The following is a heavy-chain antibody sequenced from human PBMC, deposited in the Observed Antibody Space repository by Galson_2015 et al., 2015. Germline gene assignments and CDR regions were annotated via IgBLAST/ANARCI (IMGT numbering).Heavy chain of an antibody. CDR1: GFTFSSNG. CDR3: AKTYGGNLFNY. V-gene: IGHV3-30*18. J-gene: IGHJ4*02. CDR2: ISYDGSNK. D-gene: IGHD4-23*01. Sequence: SLRLSCAASGFTFSSNGMHWVRQAPGEGLEWVAVISYDGSNKYYADSVKGRFTISRDNSKNTLYLHMNSLRAEDTAVYYCAKTYGGNLFNYWGQGTLVTVSS.